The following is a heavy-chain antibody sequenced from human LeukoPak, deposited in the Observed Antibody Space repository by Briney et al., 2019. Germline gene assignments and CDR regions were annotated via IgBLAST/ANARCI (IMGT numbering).Heavy chain of an antibody. Sequence: SETLSLTCAVYGGSFSGYYWSWIRQPLGKWLEWIGEINHSGSTNYNPSLKSRVTISVGTSKNQFSLKLSSVTAADTAVYYCAMNDYGSGSYRDYWGQGTLVTVSS. D-gene: IGHD3-10*01. J-gene: IGHJ4*02. CDR1: GGSFSGYY. CDR2: INHSGST. CDR3: AMNDYGSGSYRDY. V-gene: IGHV4-34*01.